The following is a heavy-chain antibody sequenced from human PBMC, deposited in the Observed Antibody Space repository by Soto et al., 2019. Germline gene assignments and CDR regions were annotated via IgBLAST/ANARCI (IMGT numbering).Heavy chain of an antibody. D-gene: IGHD5-12*01. CDR3: ARGRGGYNYYFDY. CDR1: GYTFTSYA. J-gene: IGHJ4*02. Sequence: QVQLVQSGAEVKKPGASVKVSCKASGYTFTSYAMHWVRQAPGQRLEWMGWINAGNGNTKYSQKFQGRVTITRDTSASTAYMVLSSLRSEDTAVYYCARGRGGYNYYFDYWGQGTLVTVSS. V-gene: IGHV1-3*01. CDR2: INAGNGNT.